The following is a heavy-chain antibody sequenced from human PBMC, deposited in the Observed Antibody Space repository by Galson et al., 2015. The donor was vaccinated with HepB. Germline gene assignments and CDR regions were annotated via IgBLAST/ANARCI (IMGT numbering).Heavy chain of an antibody. J-gene: IGHJ5*02. CDR3: ARGALVVVPAAPTVYNWFDP. D-gene: IGHD2-2*01. Sequence: SVKVSCKASGCTFSSYAISWVRQAPGQGLEWMGGIIPIFGTANYAQKFQGRVTITADKSTSTAYMELSSLRSEDTAVYYCARGALVVVPAAPTVYNWFDPWGQGTLVTVSS. CDR1: GCTFSSYA. CDR2: IIPIFGTA. V-gene: IGHV1-69*06.